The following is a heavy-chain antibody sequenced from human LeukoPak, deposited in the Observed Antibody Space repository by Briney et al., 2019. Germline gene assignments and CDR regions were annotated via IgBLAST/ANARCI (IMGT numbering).Heavy chain of an antibody. V-gene: IGHV3-74*01. CDR1: GFTFSNFA. J-gene: IGHJ3*02. Sequence: GGSLRLSCAASGFTFSNFAMSWVRQAPGKGLVWVSRINSDGSRTIYADSVKGRFTISRDNAKNTLYLQMNSLRAEDTAVYHCARKGSDYEDAFDIWGQGTMVTVSS. D-gene: IGHD4-17*01. CDR2: INSDGSRT. CDR3: ARKGSDYEDAFDI.